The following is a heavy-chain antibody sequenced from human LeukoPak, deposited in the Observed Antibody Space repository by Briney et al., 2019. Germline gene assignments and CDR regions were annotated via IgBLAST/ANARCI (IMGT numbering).Heavy chain of an antibody. Sequence: GGALRLSCEGSGFTFSQAWMSWVREAPGKGVEWGGRVKSYPEGMATDYAAPGKGRFTIARDDPKNTLFLQMNSLKTEDTAVYYCTTDDYYSNTPFDLDSFDLWGQGTMVTVSS. D-gene: IGHD2-21*02. V-gene: IGHV3-15*01. CDR1: GFTFSQAW. CDR3: TTDDYYSNTPFDLDSFDL. CDR2: VKSYPEGMAT. J-gene: IGHJ3*01.